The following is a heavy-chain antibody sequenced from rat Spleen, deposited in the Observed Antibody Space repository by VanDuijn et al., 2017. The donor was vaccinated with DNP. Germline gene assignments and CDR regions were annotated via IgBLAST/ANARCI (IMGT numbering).Heavy chain of an antibody. Sequence: EVQLVESGGGLVQPGRSLKLSCAASGFTFRDYYMAWVRQAPTKGLEWVATISTSGGSTYYRDSVKGRFTISRDNAKSTLYLQMDSLRSEDTATYYCATETNYYSGDVGYFDYWGQGLIVTVSS. V-gene: IGHV5-27*01. CDR3: ATETNYYSGDVGYFDY. D-gene: IGHD1-1*01. CDR2: ISTSGGST. J-gene: IGHJ2*01. CDR1: GFTFRDYY.